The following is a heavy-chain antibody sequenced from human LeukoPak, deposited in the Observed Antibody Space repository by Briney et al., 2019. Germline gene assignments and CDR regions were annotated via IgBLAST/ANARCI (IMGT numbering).Heavy chain of an antibody. J-gene: IGHJ4*02. CDR3: ARDLSKPSGYDSGY. V-gene: IGHV3-53*01. Sequence: GGSLRLSCAASGFTVSSNYMSWVRQAPGKGLEWVSVIYSGGSTYYADSVKGRFTISRDNSKNTLYLQMNSLRAEDTAVYYCARDLSKPSGYDSGYWGQGTLVTVSS. CDR2: IYSGGST. CDR1: GFTVSSNY. D-gene: IGHD5-12*01.